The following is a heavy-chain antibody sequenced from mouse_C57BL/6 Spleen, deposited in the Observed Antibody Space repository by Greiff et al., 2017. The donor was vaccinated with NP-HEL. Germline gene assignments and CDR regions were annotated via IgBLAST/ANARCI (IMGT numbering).Heavy chain of an antibody. CDR2: ISSGSSTI. CDR1: GFTFSDYG. CDR3: ARYADYYGSSYGHYYAMDY. V-gene: IGHV5-17*01. Sequence: EVQLVESGGGLVKPGGSLKLSCAASGFTFSDYGMHWVRQAPEKGLEWVAYISSGSSTIYYADTVKGRFTISRDNAKNTLFLQMTSLRSEDTAMYYCARYADYYGSSYGHYYAMDYWGQGTSVTVSS. D-gene: IGHD1-1*01. J-gene: IGHJ4*01.